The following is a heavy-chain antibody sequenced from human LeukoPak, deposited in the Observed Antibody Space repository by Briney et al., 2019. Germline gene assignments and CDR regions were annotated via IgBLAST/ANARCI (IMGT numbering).Heavy chain of an antibody. J-gene: IGHJ4*02. V-gene: IGHV1-18*01. CDR3: ARGFLDTAMIYLDY. D-gene: IGHD5-18*01. Sequence: ASVKVSCKASGYTFTSYGISWVRQAPGQGLEWMGWISAFSGNTDFAQKVQGRVTMTTDTSTSTAYLELRSLGSDDTAVYYCARGFLDTAMIYLDYWGQGTLVTVSS. CDR1: GYTFTSYG. CDR2: ISAFSGNT.